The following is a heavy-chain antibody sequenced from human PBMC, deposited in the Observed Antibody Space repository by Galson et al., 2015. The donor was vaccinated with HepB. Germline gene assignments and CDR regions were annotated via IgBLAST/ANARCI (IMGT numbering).Heavy chain of an antibody. CDR1: VNTFTNYY. V-gene: IGHV1-46*01. CDR2: INPSDDRT. Sequence: SVKVSCKASVNTFTNYYIHWVRQGPGQGLEWMGIINPSDDRTSYAQKFQGRIRMTTDTSTSTVYMDLSSLRSEDTAVYYCARDVKVDNIVVVVAAINGFDLWGQGTTVIVSS. J-gene: IGHJ3*01. D-gene: IGHD2-15*01. CDR3: ARDVKVDNIVVVVAAINGFDL.